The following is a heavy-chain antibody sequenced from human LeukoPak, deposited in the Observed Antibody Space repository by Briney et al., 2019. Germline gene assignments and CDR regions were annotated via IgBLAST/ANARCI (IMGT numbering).Heavy chain of an antibody. D-gene: IGHD3-10*01. J-gene: IGHJ4*02. CDR3: AKSPSTMVRGALDY. CDR2: INSDGSST. V-gene: IGHV3-74*01. Sequence: GGSLRLSCAASGFTFSSYWMHWVRQAPGKGLVWVSRINSDGSSTSYADSVKGRFTISRDNSKNTLYLQMNSLRAEDTAVYYCAKSPSTMVRGALDYWGQGTLVTVSS. CDR1: GFTFSSYW.